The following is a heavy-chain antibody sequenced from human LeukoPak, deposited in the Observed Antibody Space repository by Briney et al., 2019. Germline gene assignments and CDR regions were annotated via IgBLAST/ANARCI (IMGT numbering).Heavy chain of an antibody. J-gene: IGHJ4*02. CDR2: ISAYNGNT. D-gene: IGHD3-3*01. V-gene: IGHV1-18*01. CDR1: GYTFTSYG. Sequence: GASVKVSCKASGYTFTSYGISWVRRAPGQGLEWMGWISAYNGNTNYAQKLQGRVTMTTDTSTSTAYMELRSLRSDDTAVYYCARDTIFGVVITNDYWGQGTLVTVSS. CDR3: ARDTIFGVVITNDY.